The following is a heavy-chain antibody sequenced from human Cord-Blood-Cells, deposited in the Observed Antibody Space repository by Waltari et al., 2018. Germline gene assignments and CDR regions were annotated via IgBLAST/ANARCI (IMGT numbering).Heavy chain of an antibody. V-gene: IGHV4-59*01. Sequence: QVQLQESGPGLVKPSETLSLTCTVSGGSISSYYWSWIRQPPGKGLEWIGYNYYSGGTNYNPSLKRRVTISVDTSKSQFSLKLSSVTAADTAGYYCARDRAYYGSGSYYVDIWGQGTMVTVSS. D-gene: IGHD3-10*01. CDR1: GGSISSYY. CDR3: ARDRAYYGSGSYYVDI. CDR2: NYYSGGT. J-gene: IGHJ3*02.